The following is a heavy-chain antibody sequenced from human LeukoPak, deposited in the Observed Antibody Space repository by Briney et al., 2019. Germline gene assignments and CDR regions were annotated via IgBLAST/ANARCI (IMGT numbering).Heavy chain of an antibody. CDR2: INHSGST. D-gene: IGHD6-13*01. CDR1: GGSFSGYY. V-gene: IGHV4-34*01. J-gene: IGHJ4*02. Sequence: PETLSLTCAVYGGSFSGYYWSWIRQPPGKGLEWIGEINHSGSTNYNPSLKSRVTISVDTSKNQFSLKLSSVTAADTAVYYCASVPSSSWYAFDYWGQGTLVTVSS. CDR3: ASVPSSSWYAFDY.